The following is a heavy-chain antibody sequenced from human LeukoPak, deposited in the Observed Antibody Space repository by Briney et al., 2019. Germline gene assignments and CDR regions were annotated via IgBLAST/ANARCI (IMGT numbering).Heavy chain of an antibody. Sequence: SETLPLTCTVSGGSISSSSYYWGWIRQPPGKGLEWIGSIYYSGSTYYNPSLKSRVTISVDTSKNQFSLKLSSVTAADTAVYYCARLAAAGNEYFQHWGQGTLVTVSS. J-gene: IGHJ1*01. CDR3: ARLAAAGNEYFQH. V-gene: IGHV4-39*01. CDR2: IYYSGST. D-gene: IGHD6-13*01. CDR1: GGSISSSSYY.